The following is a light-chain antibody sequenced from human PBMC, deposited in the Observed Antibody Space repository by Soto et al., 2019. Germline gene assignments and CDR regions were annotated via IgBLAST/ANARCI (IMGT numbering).Light chain of an antibody. CDR1: ERIYSAY. CDR2: GTS. V-gene: IGKV3-20*01. J-gene: IGKJ5*01. CDR3: QQYGNSPIP. Sequence: EVVLTQSPGTLSLSRGGRATLSCRASERIYSAYLGWYQQKPGQAPRLLIYGTSSRATGIPDRFSGSGSGTDFTLTISRLEPEDFAVYYCQQYGNSPIPFGQGTRLEIK.